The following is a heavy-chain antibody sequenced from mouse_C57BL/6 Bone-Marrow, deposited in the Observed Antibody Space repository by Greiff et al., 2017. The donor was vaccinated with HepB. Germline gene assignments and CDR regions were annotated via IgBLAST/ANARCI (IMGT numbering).Heavy chain of an antibody. CDR1: EYEFPSHD. D-gene: IGHD2-1*01. J-gene: IGHJ3*01. Sequence: EVKLVESGGGLVQPGESLKLSCESNEYEFPSHDMSWVRKTPEKRLELVAALNSDGGSTYYPDTMERRFIISRDHTKKTLYLQMSSLRSEDTALYYCARHRVPFYPFAYWGQGTLVTVSA. CDR3: ARHRVPFYPFAY. V-gene: IGHV5-2*01. CDR2: LNSDGGST.